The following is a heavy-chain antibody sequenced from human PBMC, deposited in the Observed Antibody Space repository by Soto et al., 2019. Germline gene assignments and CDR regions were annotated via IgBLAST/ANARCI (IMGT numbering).Heavy chain of an antibody. V-gene: IGHV4-39*01. CDR1: GASLDRSNYY. CDR3: ARIGRLRWGDY. D-gene: IGHD4-17*01. CDR2: TYYNGNA. J-gene: IGHJ4*02. Sequence: SETLSLTCNVSGASLDRSNYYWDWIRQPPGKGLEWIGTTYYNGNAYYNPSLRGRVTMSVDTSKNQFSLKLMSVTAADTAVYYCARIGRLRWGDYWGQGTLVTVSS.